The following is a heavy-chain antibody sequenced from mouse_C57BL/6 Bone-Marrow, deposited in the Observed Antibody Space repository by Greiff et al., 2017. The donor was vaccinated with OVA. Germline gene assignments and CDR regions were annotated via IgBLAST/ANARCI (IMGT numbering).Heavy chain of an antibody. V-gene: IGHV1-55*01. CDR3: ARWEGYYYGSSLDY. D-gene: IGHD1-1*01. CDR2: IYPGSGST. Sequence: VKLQQPGAELVKPGASVKMSCKASGYTFTSYWITWVKQRPGQGLEWIGDIYPGSGSTNYNEKFKSKATLTVDTSSSTAYMQLSSLTSEDSAVYYCARWEGYYYGSSLDYWGQGTTLTVSS. CDR1: GYTFTSYW. J-gene: IGHJ2*01.